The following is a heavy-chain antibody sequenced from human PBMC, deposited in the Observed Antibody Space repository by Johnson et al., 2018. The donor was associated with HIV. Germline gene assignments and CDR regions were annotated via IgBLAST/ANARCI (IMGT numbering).Heavy chain of an antibody. CDR3: ARDYYDSSAYYYQDVESAFDI. CDR2: LSYDGSNK. V-gene: IGHV3-30-3*01. Sequence: QVQLVESGGGVVQPGRSLRLSCAASGFTFSNYAMYWVRQAPGKGLEWVALLSYDGSNKYYSDSVTGRFTISRDNSKNTLYLQMNSLRPEDTAVYYCARDYYDSSAYYYQDVESAFDIWGQGTMVTVSS. D-gene: IGHD3-22*01. J-gene: IGHJ3*02. CDR1: GFTFSNYA.